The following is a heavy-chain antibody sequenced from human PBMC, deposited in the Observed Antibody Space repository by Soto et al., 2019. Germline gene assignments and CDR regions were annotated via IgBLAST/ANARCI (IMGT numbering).Heavy chain of an antibody. J-gene: IGHJ5*02. V-gene: IGHV3-30*18. CDR2: ISYDGSNK. CDR3: AKDFKTRPASWFVP. Sequence: FRVISYAMHWVRKNPGKELECVALISYDGSNKYYADSVKARFTISRDNSKNTLYLQMNSLRAEDTAVYYCAKDFKTRPASWFVPSGQRNLVSV. CDR1: FRVISYA. D-gene: IGHD1-7*01.